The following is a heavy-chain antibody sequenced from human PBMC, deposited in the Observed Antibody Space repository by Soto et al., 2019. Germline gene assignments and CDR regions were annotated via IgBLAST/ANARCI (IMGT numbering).Heavy chain of an antibody. CDR1: GYSFTSYA. Sequence: ASVKVSCKASGYSFTSYAMHWVRQAPGQRLEWMGWINAGNGNTKYSQKFQGRVTITRDTSASTAYMELSSLRSEDTAVYYCARGITLPTPLDFPGQGTLVTVSS. D-gene: IGHD1-20*01. V-gene: IGHV1-3*01. CDR2: INAGNGNT. CDR3: ARGITLPTPLDF. J-gene: IGHJ4*02.